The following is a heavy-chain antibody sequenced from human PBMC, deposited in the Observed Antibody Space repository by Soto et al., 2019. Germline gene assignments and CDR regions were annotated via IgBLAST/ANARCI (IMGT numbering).Heavy chain of an antibody. CDR2: INSDGSST. D-gene: IGHD6-19*01. V-gene: IGHV3-74*01. CDR1: GSTFSSYW. CDR3: ARTAGYSSGWYADYYYGMDV. Sequence: VGSLRLSCAASGSTFSSYWMHWFRQAPVKVLVWVSRINSDGSSTSYADSVKGRFTISRDNAKNTLYLQMNSLRAEDTAVYYCARTAGYSSGWYADYYYGMDVWGQGTTVTVSS. J-gene: IGHJ6*02.